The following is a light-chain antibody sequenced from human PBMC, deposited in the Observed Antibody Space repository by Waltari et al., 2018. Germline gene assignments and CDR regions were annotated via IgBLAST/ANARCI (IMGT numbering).Light chain of an antibody. CDR3: CSYAGSNMV. Sequence: QSALTQPRSVSGSPGQSVTISCTGSSSDVGGYNYVSWYQQYPGKAPNHRIYDVTKRPSGVPDRFSGSKSGNTAYLTISGLQAEDEADYSCCSYAGSNMVFGGGTELTVL. J-gene: IGLJ2*01. CDR2: DVT. V-gene: IGLV2-11*01. CDR1: SSDVGGYNY.